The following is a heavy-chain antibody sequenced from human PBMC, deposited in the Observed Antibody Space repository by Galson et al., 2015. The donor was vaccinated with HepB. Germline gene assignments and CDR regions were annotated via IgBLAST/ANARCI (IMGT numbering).Heavy chain of an antibody. CDR1: GYTFTSYG. Sequence: SVKVSCKASGYTFTSYGISWVRQAPGQGLEWMGWISAYNGNTNYAQKLQGRVTMTTDTSTSTAYMELRSLRSDDTAVYYCARNENTYYYDSSGYSDYWGQGTLVTVSS. J-gene: IGHJ4*02. CDR2: ISAYNGNT. V-gene: IGHV1-18*01. CDR3: ARNENTYYYDSSGYSDY. D-gene: IGHD3-22*01.